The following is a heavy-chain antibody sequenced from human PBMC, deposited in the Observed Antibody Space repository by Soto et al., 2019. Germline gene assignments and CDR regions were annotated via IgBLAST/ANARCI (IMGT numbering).Heavy chain of an antibody. CDR3: AKHRDYGGNSRGFFDFQH. V-gene: IGHV3-23*01. D-gene: IGHD4-17*01. Sequence: GGSLRLSCAASGFTFSSYAMSWVRQAPGKGLEWVSAISGSGGSTYYADSVKGRFTISRDNSKNTLYLQMNSLRAEDTAVYYCAKHRDYGGNSRGFFDFQHWGQGTLVTVSS. CDR2: ISGSGGST. J-gene: IGHJ1*01. CDR1: GFTFSSYA.